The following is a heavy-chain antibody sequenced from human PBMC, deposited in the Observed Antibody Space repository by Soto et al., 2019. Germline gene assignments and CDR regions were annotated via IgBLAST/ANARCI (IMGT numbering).Heavy chain of an antibody. CDR2: ISYHGTYT. CDR1: GFSFSDYG. CDR3: AKDLGDPQMPNGNSLDS. D-gene: IGHD3-16*01. V-gene: IGHV3-30*18. Sequence: QVQLVESGGGVVQPGRSLRLSCAASGFSFSDYGMHWVRQAPGNGLEWLAVISYHGTYTYYADSLKGRFTISRDNSNNTLHLHMNSLRPEDTAVYYCAKDLGDPQMPNGNSLDSWGQGTLVTVSS. J-gene: IGHJ4*02.